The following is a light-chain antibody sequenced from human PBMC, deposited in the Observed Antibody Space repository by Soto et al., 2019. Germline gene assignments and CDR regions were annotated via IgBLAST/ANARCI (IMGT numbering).Light chain of an antibody. V-gene: IGKV3-15*01. CDR3: QQYSNWPPIT. CDR1: QSVSIH. CDR2: DTS. Sequence: MSQSPCTLSVSIGERATLSCRASQSVSIHLAWYQQKPGQAPRLLIYDTSTRATGIPARFSGSGSGTEFTLTISSLQSEDFAVYYCQQYSNWPPITFGQGTRLEIK. J-gene: IGKJ5*01.